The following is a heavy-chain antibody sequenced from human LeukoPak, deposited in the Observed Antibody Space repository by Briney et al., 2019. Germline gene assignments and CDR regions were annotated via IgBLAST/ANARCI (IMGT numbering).Heavy chain of an antibody. CDR3: ARDGGEGDNSAFDI. Sequence: PGGSLRLSCAASGVTLSDHHVDWVRQAPGKGLEWVGRTRDKARSYRTEYAASVDGRFTISRDDSKNAVYLQMNSLKTEDTAVYYCARDGGEGDNSAFDIWGRGTVVTVSS. CDR1: GVTLSDHH. V-gene: IGHV3-72*01. D-gene: IGHD3-16*01. CDR2: TRDKARSYRT. J-gene: IGHJ3*02.